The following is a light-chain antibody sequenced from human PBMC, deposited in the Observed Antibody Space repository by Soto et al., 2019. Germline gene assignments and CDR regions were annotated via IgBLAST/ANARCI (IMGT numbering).Light chain of an antibody. J-gene: IGLJ1*01. CDR3: QSYDSSLSGYV. V-gene: IGLV1-40*01. CDR1: SSNIASRS. Sequence: QSVLTQPPSASATPGQRVTISCSGSSSNIASRSVYWYQQLPGTAPKLLIYANNIRPSGVPGRFSGSKSGTSASLAITGLQAEDEADYYCQSYDSSLSGYVFGTGTKLTVL. CDR2: ANN.